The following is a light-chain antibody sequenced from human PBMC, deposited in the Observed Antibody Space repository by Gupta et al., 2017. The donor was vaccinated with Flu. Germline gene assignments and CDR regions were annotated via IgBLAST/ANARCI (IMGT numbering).Light chain of an antibody. Sequence: QSALPQPPSASGSPGQSVTISCTGSSSDVGGYNFVSWYQQYPGKAPKLLIYEVNKRPSGVPDRFSGSKSGNTASLTVSGLQAEDEADYYCSSYAVSNYLVFGGGTELTVL. V-gene: IGLV2-8*01. J-gene: IGLJ2*01. CDR1: SSDVGGYNF. CDR2: EVN. CDR3: SSYAVSNYLV.